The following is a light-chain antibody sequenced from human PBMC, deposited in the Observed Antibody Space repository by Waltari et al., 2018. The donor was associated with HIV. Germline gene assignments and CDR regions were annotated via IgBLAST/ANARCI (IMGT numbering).Light chain of an antibody. J-gene: IGKJ5*01. CDR1: QFVSSN. CDR2: GAS. CDR3: QQYISWPLT. Sequence: EIVLMQSPATLSVSPGVRATLSCRASQFVSSNLVWYQQKPGQAPRLLIYGASTRAPGIPDRFSGSGSGTEFTLSISSLQSEDFAVYHCQQYISWPLTFGQGTRLEIK. V-gene: IGKV3D-15*01.